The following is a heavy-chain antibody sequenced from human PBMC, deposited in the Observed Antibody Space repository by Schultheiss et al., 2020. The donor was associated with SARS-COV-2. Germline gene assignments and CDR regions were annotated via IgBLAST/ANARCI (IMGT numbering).Heavy chain of an antibody. J-gene: IGHJ6*02. CDR2: ISAYNGNT. V-gene: IGHV1-18*01. CDR3: ARRYSSSSPYGMDV. Sequence: ASVKVSCKASGYTFTSYGISWVRQAPGQGLEWMGWISAYNGNTNYAQKFQGRVTITADESTSTAYMELSSLRSEDTAVYYCARRYSSSSPYGMDVWGQGTTVTVSS. CDR1: GYTFTSYG. D-gene: IGHD6-6*01.